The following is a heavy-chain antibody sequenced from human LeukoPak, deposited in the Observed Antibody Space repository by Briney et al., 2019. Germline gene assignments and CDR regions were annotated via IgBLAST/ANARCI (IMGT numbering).Heavy chain of an antibody. CDR3: VRANRSYNFDY. J-gene: IGHJ4*02. CDR1: GFTFSRNW. V-gene: IGHV3-74*01. D-gene: IGHD1-26*01. CDR2: IKSDGSST. Sequence: PGGSLRLSCAASGFTFSRNWMHWVRQAPGKGLVWVSCIKSDGSSTRIADSAKGRFTISRDNAKNTGYLQMNSLRAEDTAVYYCVRANRSYNFDYWGQGTLVTVSS.